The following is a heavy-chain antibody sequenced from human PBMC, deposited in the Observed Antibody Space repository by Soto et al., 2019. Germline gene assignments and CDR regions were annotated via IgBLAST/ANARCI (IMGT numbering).Heavy chain of an antibody. D-gene: IGHD3-10*01. V-gene: IGHV1-69*13. CDR3: ARDGLGYGSGSYIGTSGQKTFDP. CDR2: IIPIFGTA. J-gene: IGHJ5*02. CDR1: GGTFSSYA. Sequence: SVKVSCKASGGTFSSYAISWVRQAPGQGLEWMGGIIPIFGTANYAQKFQGRVTITADESTSTAYMELSSLRSEDTAVYYCARDGLGYGSGSYIGTSGQKTFDPWGQGTLVTVSS.